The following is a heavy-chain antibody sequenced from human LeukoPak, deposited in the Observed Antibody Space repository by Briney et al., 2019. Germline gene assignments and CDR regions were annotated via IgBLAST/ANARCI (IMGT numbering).Heavy chain of an antibody. Sequence: PSETLSLTCTVSGGSISSSSYYWGWIRQPPGKGLEWIGSIYYSGSTYSDPSLKSRVTISVDTSKNQFSLKLSSVTAADTAVYYCARQGGSYSRLGAFDIWGQGTMVTVSS. D-gene: IGHD1-26*01. J-gene: IGHJ3*02. CDR3: ARQGGSYSRLGAFDI. CDR2: IYYSGST. CDR1: GGSISSSSYY. V-gene: IGHV4-39*01.